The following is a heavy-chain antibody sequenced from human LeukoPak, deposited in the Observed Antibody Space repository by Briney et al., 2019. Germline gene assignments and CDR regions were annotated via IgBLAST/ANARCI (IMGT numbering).Heavy chain of an antibody. CDR2: IIPIFGTA. Sequence: SVKVSCKASGGTFSSYAISWVRQAPGQGLEWMGGIIPIFGTANYAQKFQGRVTITADKSTSTAYMELSSLRSEDTAVYYCTRSYDILTGPDYWGQGTLVTVSS. V-gene: IGHV1-69*06. J-gene: IGHJ4*02. D-gene: IGHD3-9*01. CDR3: TRSYDILTGPDY. CDR1: GGTFSSYA.